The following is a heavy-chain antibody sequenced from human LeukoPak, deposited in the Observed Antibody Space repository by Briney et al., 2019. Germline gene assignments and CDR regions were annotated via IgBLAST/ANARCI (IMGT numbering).Heavy chain of an antibody. J-gene: IGHJ4*02. CDR2: IYYSGST. Sequence: SETLSLTCTVSGGSISSYYWSWIRQPPGKGLEWIGYIYYSGSTNYNPSLKSRVTISVDTSKNQFSLKLSSVTAADTAVYYCARDAADTAMVTHLDYWGQGTLVTVSS. V-gene: IGHV4-59*01. D-gene: IGHD5-18*01. CDR3: ARDAADTAMVTHLDY. CDR1: GGSISSYY.